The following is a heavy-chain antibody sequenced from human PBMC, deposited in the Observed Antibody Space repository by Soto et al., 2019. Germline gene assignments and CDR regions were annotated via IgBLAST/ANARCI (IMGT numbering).Heavy chain of an antibody. D-gene: IGHD3-16*01. J-gene: IGHJ6*03. CDR1: GFTFSDYY. CDR3: AIDYAEDYYYYMDV. Sequence: GGSLRLSCAASGFTFSDYYMSWIRQAPGKGLEWVSYISSSGSTIYYADSVKGRFTISRDNAKNSLYLQMNSLRAEDTAVYYCAIDYAEDYYYYMDVWGKGTTVTVYS. V-gene: IGHV3-11*01. CDR2: ISSSGSTI.